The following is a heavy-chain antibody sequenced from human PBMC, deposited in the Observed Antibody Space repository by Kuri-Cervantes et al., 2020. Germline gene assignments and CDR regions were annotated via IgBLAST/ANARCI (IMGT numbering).Heavy chain of an antibody. J-gene: IGHJ4*02. CDR3: ARHATWIQLWLSKGVGYFDY. CDR1: GYSITSGYY. D-gene: IGHD5-18*01. V-gene: IGHV4-38-2*01. CDR2: IYHSGST. Sequence: SETLSLTCAVSGYSITSGYYWGWIRQPPGKGLEWIGDIYHSGSTYYNPSLKSRVTISVDTSKNQFSLKLSSVTAADTAVYYCARHATWIQLWLSKGVGYFDYWGQETLVTVSS.